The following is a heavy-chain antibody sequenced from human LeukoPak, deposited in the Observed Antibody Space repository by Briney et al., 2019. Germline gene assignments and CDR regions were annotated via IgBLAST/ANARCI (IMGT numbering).Heavy chain of an antibody. V-gene: IGHV4-59*08. Sequence: PPETLGLTCTVSGGSINSYDWNWIRQAPGKGLEWIGYIYYSGSTNYNPSLKSRVTMSVDTSKNQFSLKLISVTAADTAVYYCARRYDISALEAFDIWGQGTMVTVSS. J-gene: IGHJ3*02. CDR1: GGSINSYD. CDR2: IYYSGST. CDR3: ARRYDISALEAFDI. D-gene: IGHD3-22*01.